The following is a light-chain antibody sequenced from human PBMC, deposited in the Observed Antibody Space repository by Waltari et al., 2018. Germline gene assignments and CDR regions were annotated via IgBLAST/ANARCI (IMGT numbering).Light chain of an antibody. J-gene: IGLJ7*01. CDR3: GTWDSSLSGAV. Sequence: QSVLTQPPSVSAAPGQRVTISCSGGSPHIGNNSLPLYRQFPGTAPKLLIYEDNERPAGVPGRFSGSKSGTSATLDITGLQAGDEADYYCGTWDSSLSGAVFGGGTHLTVL. V-gene: IGLV1-51*02. CDR2: EDN. CDR1: SPHIGNNS.